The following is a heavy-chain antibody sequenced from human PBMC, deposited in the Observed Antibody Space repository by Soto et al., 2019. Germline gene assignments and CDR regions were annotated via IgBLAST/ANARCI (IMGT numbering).Heavy chain of an antibody. Sequence: ASVKVSFKTAGYTFTRYAMHWVRQAPGQRLEWMGWINTGNGNTRYSQKFQGRITITMDASASTVYMELSRLRSEDTAVYYCARMQVPAVCLVFWFAPWRQGTLVPAPQ. CDR3: ARMQVPAVCLVFWFAP. J-gene: IGHJ5*02. CDR2: INTGNGNT. V-gene: IGHV1-3*04. CDR1: GYTFTRYA. D-gene: IGHD2-2*01.